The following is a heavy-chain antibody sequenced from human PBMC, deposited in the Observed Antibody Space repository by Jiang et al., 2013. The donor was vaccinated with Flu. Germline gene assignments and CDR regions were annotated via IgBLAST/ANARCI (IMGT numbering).Heavy chain of an antibody. CDR1: GYTFTSYA. Sequence: CGAEVKKPGASVKVSCKASGYTFTSYAMHWVRQAPGQRLEWMGWINAGNGNTKYSQKFQGRVTITRDTSASTAYMELSSLRSEDTAVYYCARIIAVAGPFFYNWFDPWGQGTLVTVSS. CDR2: INAGNGNT. J-gene: IGHJ5*02. D-gene: IGHD6-19*01. V-gene: IGHV1-3*01. CDR3: ARIIAVAGPFFYNWFDP.